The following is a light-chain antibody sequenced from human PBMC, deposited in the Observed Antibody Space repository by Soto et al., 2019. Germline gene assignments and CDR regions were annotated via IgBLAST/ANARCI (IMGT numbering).Light chain of an antibody. V-gene: IGLV2-14*03. CDR1: SSDVGGYNY. Sequence: QSVLNQPASVSGSPGQSITISCTGTSSDVGGYNYVSWYQHHPGEAPKLMIYDVSNRPSGVSNRFSGSKSGNTASLTIFGLQPEDEADYYCSSYTTSNTRQIVFGTGTKVTVL. J-gene: IGLJ1*01. CDR3: SSYTTSNTRQIV. CDR2: DVS.